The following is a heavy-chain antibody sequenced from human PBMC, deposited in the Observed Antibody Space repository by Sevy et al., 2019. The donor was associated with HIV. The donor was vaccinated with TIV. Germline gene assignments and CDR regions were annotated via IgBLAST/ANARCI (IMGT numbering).Heavy chain of an antibody. CDR3: ARDRDIVVVVAAVPYYYYYGMDV. CDR1: GFTFSSYW. CDR2: INSDGSST. Sequence: GGSLRLSCAASGFTFSSYWMHWVRQAPGKGLVWVSRINSDGSSTSYADSVKGRFTISRDNAKNTLYLQMNSLRAEDTAVYYCARDRDIVVVVAAVPYYYYYGMDVWGQGTTVTVSS. D-gene: IGHD2-15*01. J-gene: IGHJ6*02. V-gene: IGHV3-74*01.